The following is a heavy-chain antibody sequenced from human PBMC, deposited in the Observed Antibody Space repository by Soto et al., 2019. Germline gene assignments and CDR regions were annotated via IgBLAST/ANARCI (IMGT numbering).Heavy chain of an antibody. CDR3: ARDSDYYYMDV. V-gene: IGHV3-33*01. J-gene: IGHJ6*03. CDR2: IWYDGSNK. Sequence: VAVIWYDGSNKYYADSVKGRFTISRDNSKNTLYLQMNSLRAEDTAVYYCARDSDYYYMDVWGKGTTVTVSS.